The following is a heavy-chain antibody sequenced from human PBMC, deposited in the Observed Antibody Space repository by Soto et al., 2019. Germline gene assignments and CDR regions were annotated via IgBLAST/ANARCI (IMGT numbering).Heavy chain of an antibody. V-gene: IGHV3-33*06. D-gene: IGHD3-10*01. J-gene: IGHJ4*02. CDR3: AKDRDNGLWFGEGDY. CDR1: GFTFSNHG. Sequence: QVQLVESGGGVVQPGRSLKLSCAASGFTFSNHGMHWVRQAPGKGLEWVAVIWYDGSDKYYGDSVKGRFTISRDNSKNTLHLQMNSLRAEDTAVYYCAKDRDNGLWFGEGDYWGQGTLVTVSS. CDR2: IWYDGSDK.